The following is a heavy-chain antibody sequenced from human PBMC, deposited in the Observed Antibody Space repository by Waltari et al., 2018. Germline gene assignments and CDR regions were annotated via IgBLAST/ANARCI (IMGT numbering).Heavy chain of an antibody. Sequence: VQLVESGGGLVQPGGSLRLSCAASGFTFSSYAMSWVRQAPGKGLEWVAVIWYDGSNKYYADAVKGRFTISRDNSKNTLYLQMNSLRAEDTAVYYCASGSGRLVGYFDYWGQGTLVTVSS. CDR1: GFTFSSYA. V-gene: IGHV3-33*08. CDR3: ASGSGRLVGYFDY. D-gene: IGHD3-9*01. J-gene: IGHJ4*02. CDR2: IWYDGSNK.